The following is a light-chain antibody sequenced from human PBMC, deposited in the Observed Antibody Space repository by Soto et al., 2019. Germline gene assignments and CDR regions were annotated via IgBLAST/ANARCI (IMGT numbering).Light chain of an antibody. V-gene: IGKV3D-15*01. CDR1: QSVSSN. Sequence: EIVMTQSPATLSVSPGERATLSCRASQSVSSNLAWYQQKPGQAPRLLIYGASSRATGIPDRFSGSGSGTDFNLTISRLETEDFATYYCQQSKSFPWTFGQGTKLDIK. CDR3: QQSKSFPWT. J-gene: IGKJ1*01. CDR2: GAS.